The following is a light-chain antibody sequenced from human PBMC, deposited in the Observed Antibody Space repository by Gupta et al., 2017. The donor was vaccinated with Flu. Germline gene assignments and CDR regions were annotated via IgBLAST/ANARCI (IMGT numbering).Light chain of an antibody. J-gene: IGKJ1*01. Sequence: SPATLSVSPGERATLSCRASQSVSSNLAWYQQKPGQAPRLLIYGASTRATGIPARFSGNGSGTEFTLTISSLQSEDFAVYYCQQYNNWRTFGQGTKVEIK. CDR3: QQYNNWRT. CDR2: GAS. V-gene: IGKV3-15*01. CDR1: QSVSSN.